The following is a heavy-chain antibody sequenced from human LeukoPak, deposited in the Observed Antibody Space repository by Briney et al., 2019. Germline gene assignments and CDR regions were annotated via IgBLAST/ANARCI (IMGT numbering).Heavy chain of an antibody. V-gene: IGHV3-15*01. CDR1: GCTFSNAW. Sequence: GGSLRLSCAASGCTFSNAWMSWVRQAPGKGLEWVGRIKSKTDGGTTDYAAPVKGRFTISRDDSKNTLYLQMNSLKTEGTAVYYCTTEDSSSWYRPHTDYFDYWGQGTPVTVSS. CDR3: TTEDSSSWYRPHTDYFDY. J-gene: IGHJ4*02. CDR2: IKSKTDGGTT. D-gene: IGHD6-13*01.